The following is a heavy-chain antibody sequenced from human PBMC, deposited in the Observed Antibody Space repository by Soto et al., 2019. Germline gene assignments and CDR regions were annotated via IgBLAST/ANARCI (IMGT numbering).Heavy chain of an antibody. Sequence: PSETLSLTCTVSGGPLSSGAYYWSWIRQHPGKGLEWIGYIYYSGSTYYNPSLESRVTLSVDTSRKQFSLKVSSVTAADTAVYYCARANYFESSGTFDYWGPGTLVTVYS. V-gene: IGHV4-31*03. D-gene: IGHD3-22*01. CDR1: GGPLSSGAYY. CDR3: ARANYFESSGTFDY. J-gene: IGHJ4*02. CDR2: IYYSGST.